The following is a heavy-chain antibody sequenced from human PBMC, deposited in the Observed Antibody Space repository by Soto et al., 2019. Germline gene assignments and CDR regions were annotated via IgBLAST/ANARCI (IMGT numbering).Heavy chain of an antibody. Sequence: SETLSLTCTVSGGSISSSSHYWGWIRQPPGKGLEWIGSIYYSGSTYYNPSLKSRVTISVDTSKNQFSLKLSSVTAADTAVYYCARHLEGVVVPAATQTDYYYYYYMDVWGKGTTVTVSS. V-gene: IGHV4-39*01. CDR3: ARHLEGVVVPAATQTDYYYYYYMDV. J-gene: IGHJ6*03. D-gene: IGHD2-2*01. CDR2: IYYSGST. CDR1: GGSISSSSHY.